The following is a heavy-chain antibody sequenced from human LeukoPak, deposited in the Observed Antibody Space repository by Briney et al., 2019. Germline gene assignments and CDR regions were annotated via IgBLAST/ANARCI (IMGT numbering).Heavy chain of an antibody. CDR3: ARDRRRYCSSTSCSLFDY. J-gene: IGHJ4*02. CDR2: INQDGRKE. CDR1: EFTFGRYW. Sequence: GGSLRLSCVASEFTFGRYWMTWVRQAPGKGLEWVANINQDGRKEHYVDSVKGRFTISRDNAKNFLYLQMNSLRAEDTAVYYCARDRRRYCSSTSCSLFDYWGQGTLVTVSS. D-gene: IGHD2-2*01. V-gene: IGHV3-7*03.